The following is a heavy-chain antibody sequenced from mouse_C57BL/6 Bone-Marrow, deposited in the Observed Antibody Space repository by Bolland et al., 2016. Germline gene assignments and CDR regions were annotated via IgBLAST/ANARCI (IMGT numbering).Heavy chain of an antibody. J-gene: IGHJ3*01. V-gene: IGHV5-17*01. CDR3: AREGNYGYGYAMDH. Sequence: DTVKGRFTISRDNAKNTLFLQMTSLRSEDTAMYYCAREGNYGYGYAMDHWGQGTLV. D-gene: IGHD2-2*01.